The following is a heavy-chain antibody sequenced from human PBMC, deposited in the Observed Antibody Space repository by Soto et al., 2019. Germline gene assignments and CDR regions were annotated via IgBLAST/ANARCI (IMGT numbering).Heavy chain of an antibody. V-gene: IGHV3-53*01. CDR2: ISSGGNT. D-gene: IGHD6-13*01. J-gene: IGHJ1*01. Sequence: GGSLRLSCAASGFTVSSHYMSWVRQAPGKGLEWVSVISSGGNTYYTDSVKGRFTISRDTSKNTLYLQMNSLRADDTAVYYCAREVAAAGTGFLQHWGQGTLVTVSS. CDR3: AREVAAAGTGFLQH. CDR1: GFTVSSHY.